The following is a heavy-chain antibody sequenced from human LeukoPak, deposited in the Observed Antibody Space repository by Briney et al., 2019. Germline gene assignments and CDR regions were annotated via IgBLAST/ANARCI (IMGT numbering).Heavy chain of an antibody. CDR3: ATRAGIVGATPIYYFDY. CDR2: FDPEDGET. J-gene: IGHJ4*02. CDR1: GYTLTELS. D-gene: IGHD1-26*01. Sequence: ASVKVSCKVSGYTLTELSMHWVRQAPGKGLEWMGGFDPEDGETIYAQKFQGRVTMTEGTSTDTAYMELSSLRSEDTAVYYCATRAGIVGATPIYYFDYWGQGTLVTVSS. V-gene: IGHV1-24*01.